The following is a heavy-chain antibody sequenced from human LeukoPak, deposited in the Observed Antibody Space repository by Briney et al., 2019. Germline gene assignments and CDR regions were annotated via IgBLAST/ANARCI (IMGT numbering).Heavy chain of an antibody. CDR1: GFTFSSYS. V-gene: IGHV3-21*04. D-gene: IGHD3-22*01. Sequence: PGGSLRLSCAASGFTFSSYSMNWVRQAPGKGLEWVSSISSSSSYIYYADSVKGRFTISRDNSKNTLYLQMNSLRAEDTAVYYCAKDLDDSSGTRGWFDPWGQGTLVTVSS. CDR3: AKDLDDSSGTRGWFDP. CDR2: ISSSSSYI. J-gene: IGHJ5*02.